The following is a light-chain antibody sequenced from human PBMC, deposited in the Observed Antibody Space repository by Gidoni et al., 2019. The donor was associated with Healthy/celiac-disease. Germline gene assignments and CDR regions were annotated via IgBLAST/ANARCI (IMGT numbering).Light chain of an antibody. V-gene: IGLV1-40*01. Sequence: QSVLTPPPSVSAAPGQRVTISCTGSSSNIGAGYDVHWYQQLPGTAPKLLIYGNSNRPSGVPDRFSGSKSGTSASLAITGLQAEDEADYYCQSYDSSLSGVFGGGTKLTVL. J-gene: IGLJ3*02. CDR3: QSYDSSLSGV. CDR2: GNS. CDR1: SSNIGAGYD.